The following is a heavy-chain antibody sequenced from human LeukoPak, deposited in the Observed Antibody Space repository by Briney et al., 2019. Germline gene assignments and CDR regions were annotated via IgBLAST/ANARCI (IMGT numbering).Heavy chain of an antibody. CDR3: ARDTNAYYDFWSGYLGAFDI. J-gene: IGHJ3*02. D-gene: IGHD3-3*01. CDR2: IYYSGST. V-gene: IGHV4-59*01. Sequence: PSETLSLTCTVSGGSISSYYWSLIRQPPGKGLEWIGYIYYSGSTNYNPSLKSRVTISVDTSKNQFSLKLSSVTAADTAVYYCARDTNAYYDFWSGYLGAFDIWGQGTMVTVSS. CDR1: GGSISSYY.